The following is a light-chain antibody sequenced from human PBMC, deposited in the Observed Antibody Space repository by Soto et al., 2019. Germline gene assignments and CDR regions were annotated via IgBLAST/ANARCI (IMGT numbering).Light chain of an antibody. Sequence: EIVLTQSPGTMSLSPGERATLSCRASQGISSSHLAWYQQKPDQTPRLLIYGASNRATGIPDRFSGSGSGTDFTLTISRLEPEDFAVYYCQHYGNEGTFGPGTQVDLK. V-gene: IGKV3-20*01. CDR1: QGISSSH. CDR3: QHYGNEGT. CDR2: GAS. J-gene: IGKJ3*01.